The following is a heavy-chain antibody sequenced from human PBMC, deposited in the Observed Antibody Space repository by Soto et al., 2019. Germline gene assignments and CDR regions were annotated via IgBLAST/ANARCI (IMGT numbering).Heavy chain of an antibody. Sequence: EVQLLESGGGLVQPGGSLRLSCAASGLTFSSYAMRWVRKAPGKGLEWVSAISGSGGSTYYADSVKGRFTISRDNSKNTLYLQMNSLRAEDTAVYYCARRCSGSYYDYWGQGTLVTVSS. J-gene: IGHJ4*02. CDR3: ARRCSGSYYDY. CDR2: ISGSGGST. CDR1: GLTFSSYA. D-gene: IGHD1-26*01. V-gene: IGHV3-23*01.